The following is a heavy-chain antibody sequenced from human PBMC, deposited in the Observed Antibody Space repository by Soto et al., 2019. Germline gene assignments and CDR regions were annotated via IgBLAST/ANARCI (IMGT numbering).Heavy chain of an antibody. CDR2: IVVGSGNT. CDR1: GFTFSASA. Sequence: QKQLVQSGPEVKKPGTSVKVSCKASGFTFSASAVQWVRQARGQRLEWIAWIVVGSGNTNHARRFQDRLGITRDKSTGTAYMELSSLRSEDTAVYYCAAANSGYDWGFDAFDVWGQGTMVTVSS. J-gene: IGHJ3*01. V-gene: IGHV1-58*01. D-gene: IGHD5-12*01. CDR3: AAANSGYDWGFDAFDV.